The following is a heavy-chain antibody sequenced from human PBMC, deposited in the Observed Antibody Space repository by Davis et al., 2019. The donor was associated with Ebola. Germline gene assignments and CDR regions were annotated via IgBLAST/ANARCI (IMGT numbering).Heavy chain of an antibody. D-gene: IGHD2-21*02. V-gene: IGHV3-30*18. CDR1: GFTFSSYG. CDR3: AKVTYCGGDCYSRYYYGMDV. CDR2: ISYDGSNK. Sequence: GESPKIFCAASGFTFSSYGMHWVRQAPGKGLEWVAVISYDGSNKYYADSVKGRFTISRDNSKNTLYLQMNSLRAEDTAVYYCAKVTYCGGDCYSRYYYGMDVWGQGTTVTVSS. J-gene: IGHJ6*02.